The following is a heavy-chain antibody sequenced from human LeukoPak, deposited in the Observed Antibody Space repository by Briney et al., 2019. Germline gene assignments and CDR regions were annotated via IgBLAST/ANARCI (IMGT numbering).Heavy chain of an antibody. Sequence: PSETLSLTCSVSGGPISSYYWNWIRQPPGKRLEWIGYIYYSGSTNYNPSLKSRVTISVDTSKNQFSLKLSSVTAADTAVYYCARGVGAYYDFWSGYYSPPGYYYYYMDVWGKGTTVTVSS. CDR2: IYYSGST. CDR1: GGPISSYY. V-gene: IGHV4-59*01. D-gene: IGHD3-3*01. CDR3: ARGVGAYYDFWSGYYSPPGYYYYYMDV. J-gene: IGHJ6*03.